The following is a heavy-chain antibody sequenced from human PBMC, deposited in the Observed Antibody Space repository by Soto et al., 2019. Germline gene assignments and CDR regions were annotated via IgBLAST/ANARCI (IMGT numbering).Heavy chain of an antibody. Sequence: GGSLRLSCVASGFTFSSYGIHWVRQAPGKGLEWVAVISNDGSNEYYADSVKGRFTISRDNSKNTLYLQMDSLRPEDTAVYYCAKEITVAGDFDYWGHGTLVTVSS. CDR1: GFTFSSYG. J-gene: IGHJ4*01. V-gene: IGHV3-30*18. CDR3: AKEITVAGDFDY. D-gene: IGHD6-19*01. CDR2: ISNDGSNE.